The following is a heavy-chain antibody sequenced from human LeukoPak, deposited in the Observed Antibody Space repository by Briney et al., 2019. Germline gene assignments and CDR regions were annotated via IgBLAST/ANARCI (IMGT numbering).Heavy chain of an antibody. J-gene: IGHJ3*02. CDR1: GYTFTSYG. CDR3: ARSVGATLDAFDI. V-gene: IGHV1-18*01. Sequence: ASVKVSCTASGYTFTSYGISWVRQAPGQGLEWMGWISAYNGNTNYAQKLQGRVTMSTDTSTSTAHMELRSLRSDDTAVYYCARSVGATLDAFDIWGQGTMVTVSS. CDR2: ISAYNGNT. D-gene: IGHD1-26*01.